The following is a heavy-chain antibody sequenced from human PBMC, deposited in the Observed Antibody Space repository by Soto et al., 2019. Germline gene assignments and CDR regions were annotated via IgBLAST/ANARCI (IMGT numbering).Heavy chain of an antibody. CDR1: GGSINNTNYS. D-gene: IGHD3-10*01. CDR2: IYYNGRT. J-gene: IGHJ5*02. CDR3: ARSGSRGPLRDWFDP. Sequence: SETLSLTCSVSGGSINNTNYSWVWIRQPPGKGLEWIGMIYYNGRTYYSASLKSRVTISVDPSKNQISLKVTSVTAADRAVYYCARSGSRGPLRDWFDPWRRGSLVTASS. V-gene: IGHV4-39*01.